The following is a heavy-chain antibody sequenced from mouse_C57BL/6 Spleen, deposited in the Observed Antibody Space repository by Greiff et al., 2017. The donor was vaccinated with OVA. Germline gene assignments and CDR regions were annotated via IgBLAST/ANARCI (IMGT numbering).Heavy chain of an antibody. CDR1: GYTFTSYW. CDR3: ARGGPVEVDY. V-gene: IGHV1-52*01. J-gene: IGHJ2*01. Sequence: QVQLQQPGAELVRPGSSVKLSCKASGYTFTSYWMHWVKQRPIQGLEWIGNIDPSDSETHYNQKFKDKATLTVDKSSSTAYMQLSSLTSEDSAVYYCARGGPVEVDYWGQGTTLTVSS. CDR2: IDPSDSET.